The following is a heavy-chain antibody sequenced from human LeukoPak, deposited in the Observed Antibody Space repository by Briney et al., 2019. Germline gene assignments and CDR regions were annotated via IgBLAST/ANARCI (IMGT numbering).Heavy chain of an antibody. Sequence: PSETLSLTCAVSGYSISSGYYWGWVRQPPGKGLEWIGSIYHSGSTYYNPSLKSRVTISVDTSKNQFSLKVTSVTAADTAVYYCARRTGSGSYYVDFWGQGPVVTVSS. J-gene: IGHJ4*02. CDR2: IYHSGST. V-gene: IGHV4-38-2*01. D-gene: IGHD3-10*01. CDR1: GYSISSGYY. CDR3: ARRTGSGSYYVDF.